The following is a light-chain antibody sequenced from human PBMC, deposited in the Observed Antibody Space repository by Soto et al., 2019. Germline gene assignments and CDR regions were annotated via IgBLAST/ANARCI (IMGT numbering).Light chain of an antibody. V-gene: IGKV3-20*01. J-gene: IGKJ1*01. Sequence: EIEMAQSAGTLSLSPPAGGPPXSRTSQSVSSSYLAWYQQKPGQAPRLIIYGASSRATGIPDRFSGGGSGADFTLTISRLEPEDFGVYYCQQYHNSILMFGQGTKVDIK. CDR1: QSVSSSY. CDR3: QQYHNSILM. CDR2: GAS.